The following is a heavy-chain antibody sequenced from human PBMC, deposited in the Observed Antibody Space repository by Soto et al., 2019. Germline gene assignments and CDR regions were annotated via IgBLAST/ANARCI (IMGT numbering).Heavy chain of an antibody. CDR1: GFTFTNYA. J-gene: IGHJ4*02. V-gene: IGHV3-23*01. CDR3: AKFRITMVRGVTIDS. Sequence: HPGGSLRLSCVTSGFTFTNYAMTWVRQGPGKGLEWVSSISASGVSTYFADSVKGRFTISRDNSKNTLYLHMNSLRAEDTAIYYCAKFRITMVRGVTIDSWGQGTLVTVSS. D-gene: IGHD3-10*01. CDR2: ISASGVST.